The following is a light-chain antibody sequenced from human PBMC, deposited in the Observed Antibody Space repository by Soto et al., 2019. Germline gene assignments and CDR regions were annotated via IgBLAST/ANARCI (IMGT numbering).Light chain of an antibody. CDR3: QEYDGAPIT. V-gene: IGKV3-20*01. CDR2: DAS. J-gene: IGKJ5*01. Sequence: ETVLTQSPGTLSLSPGERATLSCRASQSVSFSQLAWYQQKPGQAPRLVIFDASNRASGMPERFSGSGSGTDFTLTIARLEPEDFAVYYCQEYDGAPITFGLGTRLEIK. CDR1: QSVSFSQ.